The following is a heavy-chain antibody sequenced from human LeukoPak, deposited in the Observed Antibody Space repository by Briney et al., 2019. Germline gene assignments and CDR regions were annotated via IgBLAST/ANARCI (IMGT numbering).Heavy chain of an antibody. V-gene: IGHV4-30-4*01. CDR1: GGSISSGDYY. CDR3: ARGAVLDYYDSSGYQDAFDI. D-gene: IGHD3-22*01. J-gene: IGHJ3*02. Sequence: PSETLSLTCIVSGGSISSGDYYWSWIRQPPGKGLEWIGYIYYSGSTYYNPSLKSRVTISVDTSKNQFSLKLSSVTAADTAVYYCARGAVLDYYDSSGYQDAFDIWGQGTMVTVSS. CDR2: IYYSGST.